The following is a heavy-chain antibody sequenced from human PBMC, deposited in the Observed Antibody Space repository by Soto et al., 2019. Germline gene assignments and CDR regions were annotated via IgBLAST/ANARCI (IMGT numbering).Heavy chain of an antibody. CDR2: IYPGDSDT. Sequence: GESLKISCKGSGYSFTSYWIGWVRQMPGKGLEWMGIIYPGDSDTRYSPSFQGQVTISADKSISTAYLQWSSLKASDTAMYYCARTHHCSSTSCYTQGGRYYYGMDVWGQGTTVTVSS. J-gene: IGHJ6*02. CDR1: GYSFTSYW. D-gene: IGHD2-2*02. V-gene: IGHV5-51*01. CDR3: ARTHHCSSTSCYTQGGRYYYGMDV.